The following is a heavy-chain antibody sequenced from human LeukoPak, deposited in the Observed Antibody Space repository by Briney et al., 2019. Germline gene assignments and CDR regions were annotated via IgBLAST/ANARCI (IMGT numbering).Heavy chain of an antibody. CDR3: ARWIQLWFFDY. J-gene: IGHJ4*02. CDR2: IYYSGST. D-gene: IGHD5-18*01. Sequence: WIGIIYYSGSTYYNPSLKSRVTISVDTSKNQFSLKLRSVTAADTAVYYCARWIQLWFFDYWGQGMLVTVSS. V-gene: IGHV4-39*01.